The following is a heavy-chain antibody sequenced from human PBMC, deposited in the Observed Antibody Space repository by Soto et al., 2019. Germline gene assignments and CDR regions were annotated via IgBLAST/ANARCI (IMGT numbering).Heavy chain of an antibody. V-gene: IGHV4-31*03. CDR3: AREKKNYDILDY. CDR1: GGSISSGGYY. D-gene: IGHD3-9*01. J-gene: IGHJ4*02. CDR2: IYYSGST. Sequence: TLSLTCTVSGGSISSGGYYWSWIRQHPGKGLEWIGYIYYSGSTYYNPSLKSRVTISVDTSKNQFSLKLSSVTAADTAVYYCAREKKNYDILDYWGQGTLVTVSS.